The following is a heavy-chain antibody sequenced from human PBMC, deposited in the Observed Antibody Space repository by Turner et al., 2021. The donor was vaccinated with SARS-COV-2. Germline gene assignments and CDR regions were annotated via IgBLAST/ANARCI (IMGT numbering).Heavy chain of an antibody. CDR2: IDQDNSEQ. CDR3: ASGSGWLIDY. J-gene: IGHJ4*02. V-gene: IGHV3-7*01. D-gene: IGHD6-13*01. CDR1: EFTFSTYW. Sequence: EVQLVESGGRLVQPGESLRLSCVASEFTFSTYWMNWVRQAPGKAPEWVANIDQDNSEQNDVDSVRGRFTISRDNAKNSLYLQMNSLRAVDTAVYYCASGSGWLIDYWGQGTLVTVSS.